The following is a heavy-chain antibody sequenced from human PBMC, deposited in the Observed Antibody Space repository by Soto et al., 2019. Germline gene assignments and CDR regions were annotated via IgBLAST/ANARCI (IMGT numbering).Heavy chain of an antibody. Sequence: GGSLRLSCAASGFTFSSYAMHWVRQAPGKGLEWVAVISYDGSNKYYADSVKGRFTISRDNSKNTLYLQMNSLRAEDTAVYYCARDDGSGSNFDYWGQGTLVTVPQ. V-gene: IGHV3-30-3*01. CDR2: ISYDGSNK. J-gene: IGHJ4*02. D-gene: IGHD3-10*01. CDR3: ARDDGSGSNFDY. CDR1: GFTFSSYA.